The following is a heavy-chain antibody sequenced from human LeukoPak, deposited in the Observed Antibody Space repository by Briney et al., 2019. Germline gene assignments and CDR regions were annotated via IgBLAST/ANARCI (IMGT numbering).Heavy chain of an antibody. J-gene: IGHJ4*02. Sequence: GGSLRLSCAASGFIVSSNYMTWIRQAPGKGLEWVSDISSSRSYTNYADSVKGRFTISRDNAKNSLYLQMNSLRADDTAVYYCASGGGGMVIGDYWGQGTLVTVSS. CDR3: ASGGGGMVIGDY. V-gene: IGHV3-11*06. D-gene: IGHD3-16*01. CDR1: GFIVSSNY. CDR2: ISSSRSYT.